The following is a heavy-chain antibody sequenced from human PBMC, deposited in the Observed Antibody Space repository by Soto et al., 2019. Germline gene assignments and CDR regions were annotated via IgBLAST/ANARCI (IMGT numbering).Heavy chain of an antibody. D-gene: IGHD3-3*01. CDR3: ARQGYYDFWSGYYNHYYYYMDV. Sequence: SETLSLTCTVSGCSISSYYWSWIRQPPGKGLEWIGYIYYSGSTNYNPSLKSRVTISVDTSKNQFSLKLSSVTAADTAVYYCARQGYYDFWSGYYNHYYYYMDVWGKGTTVTVSS. CDR1: GCSISSYY. J-gene: IGHJ6*03. CDR2: IYYSGST. V-gene: IGHV4-59*08.